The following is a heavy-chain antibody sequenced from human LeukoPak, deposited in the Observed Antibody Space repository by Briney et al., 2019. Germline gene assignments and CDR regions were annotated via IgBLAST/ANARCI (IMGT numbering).Heavy chain of an antibody. V-gene: IGHV1-18*04. CDR2: ISAYNGNT. Sequence: GESLKISCKGSGYSFTSYWIGWVRQMPGKGLEWMGWISAYNGNTNYAQKLQGRVTMTTDTSTSTAYMELRSLRSDDTAVYYCARDLWDWNYEYYFDYWGQGTLVTVSS. CDR3: ARDLWDWNYEYYFDY. CDR1: GYSFTSYW. J-gene: IGHJ4*02. D-gene: IGHD1-7*01.